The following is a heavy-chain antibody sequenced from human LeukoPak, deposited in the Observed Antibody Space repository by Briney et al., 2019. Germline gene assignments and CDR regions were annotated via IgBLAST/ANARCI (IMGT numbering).Heavy chain of an antibody. CDR3: ARRAGSYYDS. J-gene: IGHJ4*02. V-gene: IGHV4-59*08. CDR1: GXSISSYF. CDR2: VYYSGST. Sequence: SETLSLTCTVSGXSISSYFWSWIRQPPGKGLEWIGYVYYSGSTNYNPSLKSRVTISVDTSKKQFSLKLTSVTAADTAVYYCARRAGSYYDSWGQGTLVTVSS.